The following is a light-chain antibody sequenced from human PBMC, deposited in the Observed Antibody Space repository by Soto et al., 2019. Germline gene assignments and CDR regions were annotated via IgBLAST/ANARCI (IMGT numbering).Light chain of an antibody. Sequence: DLQMTQSPSILSASVGDRVTITCRASQSISSWLAWYQQKPGKAPNLLIHKASHLESGVPSRFSGSGYGTEFTLTISSLQPGDYATYYCQHYNNYPWTFGQGTKVDIK. CDR1: QSISSW. CDR3: QHYNNYPWT. CDR2: KAS. J-gene: IGKJ1*01. V-gene: IGKV1-5*03.